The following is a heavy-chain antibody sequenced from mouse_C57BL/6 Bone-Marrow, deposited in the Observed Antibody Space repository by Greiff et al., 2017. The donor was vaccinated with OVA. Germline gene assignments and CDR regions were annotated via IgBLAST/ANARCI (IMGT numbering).Heavy chain of an antibody. CDR3: ARAYGSTYWYFDV. Sequence: DVQLQESEGGLVQPGSSMKLSCTASGFTFSDYYMAWVRQVPEKGLEWVANINYDGSSTYYLDSLKSRFIISRDNAKNILYLQMSSLKSEDTATYYCARAYGSTYWYFDVWGTGTTVTVSS. CDR2: INYDGSST. V-gene: IGHV5-16*01. D-gene: IGHD1-1*01. CDR1: GFTFSDYY. J-gene: IGHJ1*03.